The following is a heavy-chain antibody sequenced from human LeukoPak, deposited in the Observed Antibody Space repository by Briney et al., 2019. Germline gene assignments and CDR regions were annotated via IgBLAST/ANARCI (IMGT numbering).Heavy chain of an antibody. Sequence: SETLSLTSTVSGGSISSYYWSWIRQPPGKGLEWIGYIYYSGSTNNNPSLKSRVTISVDTSKNQFSLKLSSVTAAETAVYYCARPGGDYEHFDLWGRGTLVTVSS. CDR3: ARPGGDYEHFDL. J-gene: IGHJ2*01. D-gene: IGHD4-17*01. CDR2: IYYSGST. V-gene: IGHV4-59*01. CDR1: GGSISSYY.